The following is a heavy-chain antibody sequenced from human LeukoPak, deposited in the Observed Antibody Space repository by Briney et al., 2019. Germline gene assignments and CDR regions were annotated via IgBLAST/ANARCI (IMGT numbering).Heavy chain of an antibody. J-gene: IGHJ6*03. D-gene: IGHD3-3*01. CDR1: GGFVSRES. V-gene: IGHV4-59*02. Sequence: SETLSLTCTVSGGFVSRESWTWIRQSPDKGLEWIGYISHSGATDYNPSLESRVTISRDTPKNQFFLTLNAVTAADTAVYYCARRYYDFWSGYTHYYMDVWGKGTTVTVSS. CDR3: ARRYYDFWSGYTHYYMDV. CDR2: ISHSGAT.